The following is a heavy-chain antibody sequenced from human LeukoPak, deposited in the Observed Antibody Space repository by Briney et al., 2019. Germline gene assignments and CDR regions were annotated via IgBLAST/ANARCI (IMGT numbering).Heavy chain of an antibody. CDR1: GGSFSGYY. Sequence: SETLSLTCAVYGGSFSGYYWSWIRQPPGKGLEWIGEINHSGSTNYNPSLKSRVTISVDTSKNQFSLKLSSVTAADTAVYYCASIANPNSSGGSWFDPWGQGTLVTVSS. J-gene: IGHJ5*02. CDR2: INHSGST. D-gene: IGHD6-19*01. CDR3: ASIANPNSSGGSWFDP. V-gene: IGHV4-34*01.